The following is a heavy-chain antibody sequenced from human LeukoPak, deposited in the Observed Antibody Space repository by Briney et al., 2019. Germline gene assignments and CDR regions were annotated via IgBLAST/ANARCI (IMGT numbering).Heavy chain of an antibody. Sequence: KTSQTLSLTCSVSGGAIGSDGYYWNWIRQHPGKGLEWIGYIYYSGSASYNPSLKSRVTISVDTSKNQFSLRLSSVTAADAAVYYCARGSYYGFSGDSWGQGSLVTVSS. V-gene: IGHV4-31*03. CDR2: IYYSGSA. D-gene: IGHD3-10*01. CDR1: GGAIGSDGYY. J-gene: IGHJ4*02. CDR3: ARGSYYGFSGDS.